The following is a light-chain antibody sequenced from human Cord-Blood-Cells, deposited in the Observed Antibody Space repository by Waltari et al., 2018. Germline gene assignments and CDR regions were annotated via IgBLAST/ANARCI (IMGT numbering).Light chain of an antibody. Sequence: EIVLTQSPATLSLSPGERATLSCRASQSVSSYLAWYQQKPGQAPRLLIYDASNRATGIPARFSGSGSGTEFTLTISSLEPEDFAVYCCQQRSNWLTFGGGTKVEIK. CDR3: QQRSNWLT. J-gene: IGKJ4*01. V-gene: IGKV3-11*01. CDR2: DAS. CDR1: QSVSSY.